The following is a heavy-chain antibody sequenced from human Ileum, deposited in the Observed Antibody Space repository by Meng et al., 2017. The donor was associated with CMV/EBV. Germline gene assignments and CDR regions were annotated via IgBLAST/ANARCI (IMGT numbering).Heavy chain of an antibody. CDR2: FYSSDTY. CDR3: ARGPGASTREGFDY. Sequence: LVKTSETLPLSSTCSGGSINNYSWSWIRQSAGKGLEWSGRFYSSDTYNYHPSLNSRVTMSLDTSKNQFSLNLRSVTAADTAIYYCARGPGASTREGFDYWGLGTLVTVSS. J-gene: IGHJ4*02. V-gene: IGHV4-4*07. D-gene: IGHD1-26*01. CDR1: GGSINNYS.